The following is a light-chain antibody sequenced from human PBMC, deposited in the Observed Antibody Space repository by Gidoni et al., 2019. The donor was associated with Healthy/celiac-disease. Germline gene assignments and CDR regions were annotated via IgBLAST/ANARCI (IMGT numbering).Light chain of an antibody. CDR2: WAS. CDR3: QQYYSTPYT. J-gene: IGKJ2*01. V-gene: IGKV4-1*01. Sequence: DIVITQSPDSLAGSLGERATINCKSSQSDLYSSNNKNYLAWYQQKPGQPPKLLIYWASTRESGVPDRFSGSGSGTDFTLTISSLQAEDVAVYYCQQYYSTPYTFGQGTKLEIK. CDR1: QSDLYSSNNKNY.